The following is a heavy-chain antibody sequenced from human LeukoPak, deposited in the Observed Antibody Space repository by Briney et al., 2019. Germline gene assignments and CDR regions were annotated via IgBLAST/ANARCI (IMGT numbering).Heavy chain of an antibody. CDR1: GFTVSSSY. Sequence: GGSLRLSCAPSGFTVSSSYMSWVRQAPGKGLEWVSIIYSSGSTYYADSVKGRFTISRDNAKNSLYLQMNSLRDEDTAVYYCARGLYGMDVWGQGTTVTVSS. V-gene: IGHV3-66*01. J-gene: IGHJ6*02. CDR2: IYSSGST. CDR3: ARGLYGMDV.